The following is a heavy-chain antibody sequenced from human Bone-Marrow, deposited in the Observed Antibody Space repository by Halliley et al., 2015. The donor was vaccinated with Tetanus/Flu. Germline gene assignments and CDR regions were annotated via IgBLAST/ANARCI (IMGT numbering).Heavy chain of an antibody. CDR2: ISSDGSKT. CDR3: FRVSDAYSDIMPDFYKGAFGF. Sequence: SLRLSCAASGFTFSTYWMHWVRQVPGKGLAWVSRISSDGSKTTYADSVKGRFTISRDNAKNTLYLQMNSLRDEDTAVYYCFRVSDAYSDIMPDFYKGAFGFWGRGPLVTVPS. D-gene: IGHD3-9*01. CDR1: GFTFSTYW. J-gene: IGHJ4*02. V-gene: IGHV3-74*01.